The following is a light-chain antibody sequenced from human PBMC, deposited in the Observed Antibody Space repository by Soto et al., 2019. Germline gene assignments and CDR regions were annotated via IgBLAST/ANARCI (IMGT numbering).Light chain of an antibody. Sequence: QSVLTQPPSVSGAPGQRVTISCTGGSSNIGAGYDVHWYQQLPGTAPKVLIYGNSNRPSGVPDRFSGSKSATSASLAITGLHAEDEADYYCQSYDNSLSGWVFGGGTKVTVL. V-gene: IGLV1-40*01. J-gene: IGLJ2*01. CDR1: SSNIGAGYD. CDR3: QSYDNSLSGWV. CDR2: GNS.